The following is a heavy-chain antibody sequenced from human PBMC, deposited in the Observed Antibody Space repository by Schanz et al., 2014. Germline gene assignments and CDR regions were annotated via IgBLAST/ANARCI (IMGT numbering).Heavy chain of an antibody. V-gene: IGHV3-30*02. J-gene: IGHJ4*02. CDR3: AKEGPGNWNYFDY. Sequence: QVQLVESGGGVAQPGGSLRLSCAASGFSFSGYGMHWVRQAPGKGLEWVAYIRFDASAKYYGDSVEGRFTISRDNAKNTLYLQINSLRAEDTALYYCAKEGPGNWNYFDYWGQGTLITVSS. CDR1: GFSFSGYG. CDR2: IRFDASAK. D-gene: IGHD1-1*01.